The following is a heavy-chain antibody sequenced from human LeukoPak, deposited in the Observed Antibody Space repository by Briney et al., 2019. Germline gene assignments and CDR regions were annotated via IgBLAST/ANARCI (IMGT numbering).Heavy chain of an antibody. CDR1: GFTFSNFD. CDR3: TKDPLDY. CDR2: ISGSGGGT. V-gene: IGHV3-23*01. J-gene: IGHJ4*02. Sequence: GVPLRLSCAASGFTFSNFDMSWVRQAPGKGLEWVSTISGSGGGTYYADSVKGRFTISRDNSKNTLYLQLNSLRAEDTAVYYCTKDPLDYWGQGTLVTVSS.